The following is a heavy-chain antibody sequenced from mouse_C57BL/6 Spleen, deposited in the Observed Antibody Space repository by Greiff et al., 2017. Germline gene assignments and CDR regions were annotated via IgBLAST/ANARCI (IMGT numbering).Heavy chain of an antibody. CDR3: ARSKPPTGTDDY. D-gene: IGHD4-1*02. V-gene: IGHV1-82*01. Sequence: QVQLQQSGPELVKPGASVKISCKASGYAFSSSWMNWVKQRPGKGLEWIGRIYPGDGDTNYNGKFKGKATLTADKSSSTAYMQLSSLTSEDSAVYFCARSKPPTGTDDYGGQGTTLTVSS. J-gene: IGHJ2*01. CDR1: GYAFSSSW. CDR2: IYPGDGDT.